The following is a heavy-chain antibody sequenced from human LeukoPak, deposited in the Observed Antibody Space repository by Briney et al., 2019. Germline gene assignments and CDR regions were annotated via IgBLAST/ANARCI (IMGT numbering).Heavy chain of an antibody. CDR3: AKDLGYGYSYGYSDYYYYGMDV. V-gene: IGHV3-30*18. CDR1: GFTLSSYG. J-gene: IGHJ6*02. D-gene: IGHD5-18*01. Sequence: GGSLRLSCAASGFTLSSYGMHWVRQAPGKGLEWVAVISYDGSNKYYADSVKGRFTISRDNSKNTLYLQMNSLRAEDTAVYYCAKDLGYGYSYGYSDYYYYGMDVWGQGTTVTVSS. CDR2: ISYDGSNK.